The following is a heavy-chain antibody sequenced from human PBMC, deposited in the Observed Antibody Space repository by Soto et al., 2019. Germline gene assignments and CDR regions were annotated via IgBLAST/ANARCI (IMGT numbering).Heavy chain of an antibody. D-gene: IGHD3-16*02. CDR1: GFSLSTSGVG. J-gene: IGHJ4*02. Sequence: SGPTLVNPTQTLTLTCTFSGFSLSTSGVGVGWIRQPPGKALEWLALIYWDDDKRYSPSLKSRLTITKDTSKNQVVLTMTNMDPVDTATYYCAHEYYDYVWGSYRYYYFDYWGQGTLVTVS. CDR3: AHEYYDYVWGSYRYYYFDY. V-gene: IGHV2-5*02. CDR2: IYWDDDK.